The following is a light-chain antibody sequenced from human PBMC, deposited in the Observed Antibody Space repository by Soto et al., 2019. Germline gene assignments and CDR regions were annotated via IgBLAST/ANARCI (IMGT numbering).Light chain of an antibody. J-gene: IGKJ4*01. Sequence: DIQMTQSPSSLSASVGDRVTISCRASQSISSYLNWYQQKPGKAPNLLISGASSLQSGVPSRFSGSGSGTDFTLTINSLQSEDVATYYCQQSYSAPRLSFGGGTKVEI. CDR3: QQSYSAPRLS. V-gene: IGKV1-39*01. CDR2: GAS. CDR1: QSISSY.